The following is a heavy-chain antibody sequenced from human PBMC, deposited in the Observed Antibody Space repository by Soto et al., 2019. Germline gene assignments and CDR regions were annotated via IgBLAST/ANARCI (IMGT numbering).Heavy chain of an antibody. CDR2: ISAYNDDT. CDR3: AISPLVGWLPCRY. Sequence: QVQLVQSGAEVKKPGASVKVSCKASGYTFTSYGVSWVRQAPGQGLEWMGWISAYNDDTNYTQKLQGRVTMTTDTATTTAYMELRSLRSGDTAGYYGAISPLVGWLPCRYWGQGTLVTVSS. CDR1: GYTFTSYG. V-gene: IGHV1-18*01. D-gene: IGHD5-12*01. J-gene: IGHJ4*02.